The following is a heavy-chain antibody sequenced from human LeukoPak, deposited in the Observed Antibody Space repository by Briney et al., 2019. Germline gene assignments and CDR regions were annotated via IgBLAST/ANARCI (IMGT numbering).Heavy chain of an antibody. D-gene: IGHD2-15*01. CDR2: MNPNSGNT. CDR3: ARDSNYCSGGSCYEYFQH. J-gene: IGHJ1*01. V-gene: IGHV1-8*03. Sequence: ASVKVSCKASGYTFTSYGISWVRQATGQGLEWMGWMNPNSGNTGYAQKFQGRVTITRNTSISTAYMELSSLRSEDTAVYYCARDSNYCSGGSCYEYFQHWGQGTLVTVSS. CDR1: GYTFTSYG.